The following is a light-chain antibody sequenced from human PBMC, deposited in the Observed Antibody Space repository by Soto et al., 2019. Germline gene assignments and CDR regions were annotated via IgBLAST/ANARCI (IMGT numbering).Light chain of an antibody. CDR2: AAS. Sequence: DIQMTQSPSSLSASVGDRVTITCRASQSISSYLNWYQQKPGEAPKLLIYAASSLQSGVPSRFSGSGSGTDFTLTISSLQPEDFATYYCQQSYSTPLTFDGGTKVEIK. CDR1: QSISSY. V-gene: IGKV1-39*01. CDR3: QQSYSTPLT. J-gene: IGKJ4*01.